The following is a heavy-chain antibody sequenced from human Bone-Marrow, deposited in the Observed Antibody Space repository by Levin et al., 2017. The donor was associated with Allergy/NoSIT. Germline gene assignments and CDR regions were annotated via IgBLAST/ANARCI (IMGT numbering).Heavy chain of an antibody. CDR2: ISNDGRNK. CDR3: ATSSGDS. D-gene: IGHD1-1*01. V-gene: IGHV3-30*03. CDR1: GFPFSNSG. J-gene: IGHJ4*02. Sequence: LSLTCAASGFPFSNSGMHWVRPAPGQGLEWVAHISNDGRNKYYADSVQGRFTMSRDNSKNTLYLQMDSLRAEDTAFYYCATSSGDSWGQGTLVTVSS.